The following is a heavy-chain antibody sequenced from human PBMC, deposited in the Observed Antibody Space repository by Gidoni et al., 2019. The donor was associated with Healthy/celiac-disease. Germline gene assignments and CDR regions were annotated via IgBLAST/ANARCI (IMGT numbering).Heavy chain of an antibody. Sequence: QVQLVESGGGLVKPGGSLRLSCAASGFTFSDYYMSWIRQAPGKGLEWVSYISSSGSTIYYADSVKGRFTISRDNAKNSLYLQMNSLRAEDTAVYYCARGGYCSSTSCYTSYYGMDVWGQGTTVTVSS. CDR1: GFTFSDYY. CDR2: ISSSGSTI. V-gene: IGHV3-11*01. CDR3: ARGGYCSSTSCYTSYYGMDV. D-gene: IGHD2-2*02. J-gene: IGHJ6*02.